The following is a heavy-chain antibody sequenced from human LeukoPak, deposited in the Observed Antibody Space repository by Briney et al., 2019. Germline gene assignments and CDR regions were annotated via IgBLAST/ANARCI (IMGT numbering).Heavy chain of an antibody. Sequence: GGSLRHSCAASGFTFSNYWMTCVRQPPGKGLQWVASIHQVGSEKHSIHSCRFTIPMANAETSLYLQMDSLRDEDTAVYYCANAPWPIYSWNDEDGFDYWGQGTLVTVSS. CDR3: ANAPWPIYSWNDEDGFDY. V-gene: IGHV3-7*05. CDR1: GFTFSNYW. J-gene: IGHJ4*02. CDR2: IHQVGSEK. D-gene: IGHD1-20*01.